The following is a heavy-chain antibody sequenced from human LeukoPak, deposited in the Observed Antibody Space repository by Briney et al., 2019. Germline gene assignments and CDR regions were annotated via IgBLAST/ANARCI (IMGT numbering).Heavy chain of an antibody. CDR3: AGKYYYDISGYFYVDW. CDR1: GYSISNDYY. CDR2: IYHSGTT. Sequence: SETLSLTCTVSGYSISNDYYWTWLRQPPGKGLEWIGGIYHSGTTYYNPSLRSRVSISVDTSKNQFSLRLSSVTAADTAVYYCAGKYYYDISGYFYVDWWGQGTLVTVSS. J-gene: IGHJ4*02. V-gene: IGHV4-38-2*02. D-gene: IGHD3-22*01.